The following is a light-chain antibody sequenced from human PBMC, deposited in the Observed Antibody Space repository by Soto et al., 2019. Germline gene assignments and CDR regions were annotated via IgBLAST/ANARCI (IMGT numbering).Light chain of an antibody. V-gene: IGKV3-15*01. Sequence: EIVLTQSPGTLSLSPGERATLSCRASQSVSSSYLAWYQQRPGQAPRLLIYDISNRAAGVPARFSGSGSETEFTLTIRSLQSEDFAVYFCQQYNNWPYFGQGTRLEIK. J-gene: IGKJ5*01. CDR1: QSVSSSY. CDR2: DIS. CDR3: QQYNNWPY.